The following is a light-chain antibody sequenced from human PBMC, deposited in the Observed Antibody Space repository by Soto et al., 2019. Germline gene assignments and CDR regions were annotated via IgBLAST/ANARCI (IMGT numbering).Light chain of an antibody. CDR1: SSDVGAYHY. Sequence: QSALTQPASVSGSPGQSITISCTGTSSDVGAYHYVSWHPQHPGKASKLRIYNVYDRPSGISYRFSGSKSGNTASLTFSRLQGEDEADYSGSAYTVSRTYVFGAGTKVTVL. CDR3: SAYTVSRTYV. CDR2: NVY. V-gene: IGLV2-14*03. J-gene: IGLJ1*01.